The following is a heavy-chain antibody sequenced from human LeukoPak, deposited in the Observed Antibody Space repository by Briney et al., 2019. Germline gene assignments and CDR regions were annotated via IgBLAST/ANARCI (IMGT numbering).Heavy chain of an antibody. CDR3: ARHGYGIVAVPAAIPDAFDI. V-gene: IGHV4-38-2*01. CDR2: IYHSGST. Sequence: GSLRLSCAVSGYSISSGYYWGWIRQPPGKGLEWIGSIYHSGSTYYNPSLKSRVTISVDTSKNQFSLKLSSVTAADTAVYYCARHGYGIVAVPAAIPDAFDIWGQGTMVTVSS. D-gene: IGHD2-2*02. J-gene: IGHJ3*02. CDR1: GYSISSGYY.